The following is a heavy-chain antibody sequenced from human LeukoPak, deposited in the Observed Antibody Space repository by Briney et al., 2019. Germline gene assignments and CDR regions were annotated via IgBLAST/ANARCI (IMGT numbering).Heavy chain of an antibody. CDR2: IYYSGST. CDR3: AREASSGWYADFDY. Sequence: SETLSLTCTVSGGSTSSYYWSWIRQPPGKGLEWIGYIYYSGSTNYNPSLKSRVTISIDTSKDQFSLKVSSVTAADTAVYYCAREASSGWYADFDYWGQGTLVTVSS. CDR1: GGSTSSYY. D-gene: IGHD6-19*01. J-gene: IGHJ4*02. V-gene: IGHV4-59*01.